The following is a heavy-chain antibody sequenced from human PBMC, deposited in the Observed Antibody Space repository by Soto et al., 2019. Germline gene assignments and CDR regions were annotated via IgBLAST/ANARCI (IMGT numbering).Heavy chain of an antibody. CDR3: ASGIRAEVPAAIPRGVYYYYMDV. Sequence: QVQLVQSGAEVKKPGSSVKVSCKASGGTFSSYTISWVRQAPGQGLEWMGRIIPILGIANYAQKFQGRVTITADKSTSTAYMELSSLRAEDTAVYYCASGIRAEVPAAIPRGVYYYYMDVWGKGTTVTVSS. CDR2: IIPILGIA. V-gene: IGHV1-69*02. CDR1: GGTFSSYT. D-gene: IGHD2-2*01. J-gene: IGHJ6*03.